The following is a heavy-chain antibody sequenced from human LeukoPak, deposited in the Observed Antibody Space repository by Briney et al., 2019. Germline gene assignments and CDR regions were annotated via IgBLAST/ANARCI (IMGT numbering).Heavy chain of an antibody. CDR3: ARDQPIGCNYGYPFDN. D-gene: IGHD5-18*01. Sequence: PGGSLRLSCAASGFTLSDYYMSWIRQAPGKGLEWVSYISSSGSTIYYADSVKGRFTISRDNAKNSLYLQMNNLRVEDTAVYYCARDQPIGCNYGYPFDNWGQGTLVTVSS. V-gene: IGHV3-11*04. CDR2: ISSSGSTI. CDR1: GFTLSDYY. J-gene: IGHJ4*02.